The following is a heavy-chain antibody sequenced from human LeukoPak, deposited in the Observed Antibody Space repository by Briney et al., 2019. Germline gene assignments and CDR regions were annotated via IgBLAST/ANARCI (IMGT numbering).Heavy chain of an antibody. Sequence: GASVKVSCKASGYTFTTYAVHWVRQAPGQRLEWMGWINAGNGDTRYSQKFQGRVTITRDTSASTAYMDLNSLRSEDTAVYYCARESPQRSGYSYPHWGQGTLVTVSP. D-gene: IGHD5-18*01. CDR2: INAGNGDT. CDR3: ARESPQRSGYSYPH. V-gene: IGHV1-3*01. CDR1: GYTFTTYA. J-gene: IGHJ4*02.